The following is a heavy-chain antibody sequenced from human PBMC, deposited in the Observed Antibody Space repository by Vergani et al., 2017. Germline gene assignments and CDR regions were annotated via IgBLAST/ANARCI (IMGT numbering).Heavy chain of an antibody. Sequence: QVHLVESGGGVVQPGRSLRLSCVVSGFTSSYYGMHWVRQAPGKGLEWVAVISYDGTQKYYADSVKGRFTISRDNSKSTLYLQMNSLRTEDTATYYCSTYNVGASFSWGPGTRVTVSS. CDR1: GFTSSYYG. CDR2: ISYDGTQK. J-gene: IGHJ4*02. CDR3: STYNVGASFS. D-gene: IGHD5-24*01. V-gene: IGHV3-30*03.